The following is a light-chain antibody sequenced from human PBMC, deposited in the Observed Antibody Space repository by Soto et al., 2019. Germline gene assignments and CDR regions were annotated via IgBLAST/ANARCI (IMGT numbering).Light chain of an antibody. CDR1: QSVSSY. V-gene: IGKV3-11*01. CDR3: QHRAKWPLT. Sequence: EVVLTQSPATLSLSPGERATLSCRASQSVSSYLAWYQQKPGQAPRLLIYDASKRATGSPARCSGGGSGTDFTLTISSLEPEDFAIYYCQHRAKWPLTFGGETRVDIK. J-gene: IGKJ4*01. CDR2: DAS.